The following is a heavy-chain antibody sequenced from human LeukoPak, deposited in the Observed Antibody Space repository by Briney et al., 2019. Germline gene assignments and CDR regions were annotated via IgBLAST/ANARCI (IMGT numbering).Heavy chain of an antibody. CDR1: GYTFTGYY. Sequence: GASVKVSCKASGYTFTGYYMHWVRQAPGQGLEWMGWINPNSGGTNYAQKFQGRVTMTRDTSTSTAYMELSRLRSDDTAVYYCARVRSLPRTLHWFDPWGQGTLVTVSS. D-gene: IGHD3-16*01. V-gene: IGHV1-2*02. CDR3: ARVRSLPRTLHWFDP. J-gene: IGHJ5*02. CDR2: INPNSGGT.